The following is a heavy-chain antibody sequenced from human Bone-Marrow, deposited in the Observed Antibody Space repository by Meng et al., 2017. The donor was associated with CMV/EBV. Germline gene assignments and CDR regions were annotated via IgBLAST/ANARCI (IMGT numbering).Heavy chain of an antibody. CDR3: ARENVVVPAAPMDY. CDR2: INPNSGGT. V-gene: IGHV1-2*02. D-gene: IGHD2-2*01. Sequence: ASVKVSCKASGYTFTGYYMHWVRQAPGQGLEWMGWINPNSGGTNYAQKFQGRVTMTRDTSISTAYMELSRLRSDDTAVYYCARENVVVPAAPMDYWGQGTLVSVYS. CDR1: GYTFTGYY. J-gene: IGHJ4*02.